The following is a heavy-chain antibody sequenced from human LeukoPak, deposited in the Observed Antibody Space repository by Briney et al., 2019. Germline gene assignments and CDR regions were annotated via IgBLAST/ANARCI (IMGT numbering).Heavy chain of an antibody. CDR1: GFTFSSYS. CDR3: ARDFYSSSSSHYFDY. V-gene: IGHV3-21*01. CDR2: ISSSSSYI. D-gene: IGHD6-6*01. Sequence: GGSLRLSCAASGFTFSSYSMNWVRQAPGKGLEWVSSISSSSSYIYYADSVKGRFTISRDNAKNSLYLQTNSLRAEDTAVYYCARDFYSSSSSHYFDYWGQGTLVTVSS. J-gene: IGHJ4*02.